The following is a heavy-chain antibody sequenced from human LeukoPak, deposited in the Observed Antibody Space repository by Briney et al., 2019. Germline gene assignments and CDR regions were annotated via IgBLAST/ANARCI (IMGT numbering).Heavy chain of an antibody. Sequence: GRSLRLSCAASGFTFSSYGMHWVRQAPGKGLEWVAVISYDGSNKYYADSVKGRFTISRDNSKNTLYLQMNSLRAEDTAVYYCAKDSGSYPGYWGQGTLVTVSS. CDR2: ISYDGSNK. CDR1: GFTFSSYG. D-gene: IGHD1-26*01. CDR3: AKDSGSYPGY. V-gene: IGHV3-30*18. J-gene: IGHJ4*02.